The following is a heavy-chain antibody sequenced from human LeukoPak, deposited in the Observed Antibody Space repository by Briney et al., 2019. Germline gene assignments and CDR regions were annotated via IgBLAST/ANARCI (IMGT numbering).Heavy chain of an antibody. Sequence: GGSLRLSCAASGFTFSSYAMSWVRQAPGKGLEWVSAISGSGGSTYYADSVKGRFTISRDNSKNTLYLQMNSLRSEDTAVYYCARESSYGYLTDYWGQGTLVTVSS. J-gene: IGHJ4*02. CDR3: ARESSYGYLTDY. D-gene: IGHD5-18*01. CDR2: ISGSGGST. V-gene: IGHV3-23*01. CDR1: GFTFSSYA.